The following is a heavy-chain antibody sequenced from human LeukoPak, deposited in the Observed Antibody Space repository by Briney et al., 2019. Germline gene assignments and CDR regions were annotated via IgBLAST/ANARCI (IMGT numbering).Heavy chain of an antibody. V-gene: IGHV3-9*01. J-gene: IGHJ4*02. CDR3: AKVGGIAAADPFDY. CDR1: GFTFDDYA. CDR2: ISWNSGSI. D-gene: IGHD6-13*01. Sequence: PGGSLRLSCAASGFTFDDYAMHWVRQAPGKGLEWVSGISWNSGSIGYADSVKGRFTISRDNAKNSLYLQMNSLRAEDTALYYCAKVGGIAAADPFDYWGQGTLVTVSS.